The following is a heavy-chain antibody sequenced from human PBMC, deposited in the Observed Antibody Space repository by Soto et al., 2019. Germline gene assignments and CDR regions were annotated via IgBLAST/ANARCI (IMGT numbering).Heavy chain of an antibody. J-gene: IGHJ5*02. D-gene: IGHD1-1*01. CDR2: IYATGTT. CDR3: VRDGTKTLRDWFDP. Sequence: SETLSLTCTVSGASISGFYWSWIRKSAGKGLEWIGRIYATGTTDYNPSLKSRVMMSVDTSKKQFSLKLRSVTAADTAVYYSVRDGTKTLRDWFDPWGQGISVTVSS. V-gene: IGHV4-4*07. CDR1: GASISGFY.